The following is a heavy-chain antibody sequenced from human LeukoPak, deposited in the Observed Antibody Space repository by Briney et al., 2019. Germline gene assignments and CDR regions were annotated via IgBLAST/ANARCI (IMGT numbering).Heavy chain of an antibody. J-gene: IGHJ4*02. CDR3: ARAVGAAPFDY. V-gene: IGHV3-66*01. CDR1: GFTVSSNY. Sequence: GGSLRLSCAASGFTVSSNYMSWVRPAPGKGLEWVSVIYSGGSTYYADSVKGRFTISRDNSKNTLYLQMNSLRAEDTAVYYCARAVGAAPFDYWGQGTLVTVSS. D-gene: IGHD2-15*01. CDR2: IYSGGST.